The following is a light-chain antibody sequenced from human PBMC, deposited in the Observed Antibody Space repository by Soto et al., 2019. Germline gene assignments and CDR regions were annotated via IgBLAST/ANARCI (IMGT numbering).Light chain of an antibody. V-gene: IGKV3-20*01. Sequence: EIVMTQSPATLSLSPGERTTLSCWASHSVSSSLAWYQHKPGQAPRLLIYSGSVRAAGIPARFSGSGSGTNFTLTISRLEPEDFAVYYCQQYVSSPLTFGGGTKVDIK. J-gene: IGKJ4*01. CDR3: QQYVSSPLT. CDR2: SGS. CDR1: HSVSSS.